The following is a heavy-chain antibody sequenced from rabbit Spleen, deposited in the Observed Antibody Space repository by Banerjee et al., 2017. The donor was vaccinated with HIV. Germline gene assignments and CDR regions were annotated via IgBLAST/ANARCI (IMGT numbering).Heavy chain of an antibody. J-gene: IGHJ4*01. CDR1: GFSFSSSYY. D-gene: IGHD6-1*01. V-gene: IGHV1S40*01. Sequence: QSLEESGGGLVKPGGTLTLTCTASGFSFSSSYYMCWVRQAPGKGLEWIGCIVTGDGYTYYGSWAKGRFTISKTSSTTVTLQMTSLTAADTATYFCARLGHADYPYAYGLKLWGPGTLVTVS. CDR3: ARLGHADYPYAYGLKL. CDR2: IVTGDGYT.